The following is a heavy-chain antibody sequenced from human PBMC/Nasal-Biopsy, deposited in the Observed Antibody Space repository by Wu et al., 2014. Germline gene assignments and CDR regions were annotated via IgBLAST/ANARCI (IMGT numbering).Heavy chain of an antibody. CDR3: AHRVTRFAEPAIDGERYWFDP. V-gene: IGHV2-5*02. CDR1: GFSLNTSGVG. CDR2: IYWDDDK. Sequence: LVKPTQTLTLTCTFSGFSLNTSGVGVGWIRQSPGKALEWLALIYWDDDKHYSTSLKTRLTLSRGTSRNQVVLTMTNMDPVDTAKYYCAHRVTRFAEPAIDGERYWFDPWGPGNPGHRLL. J-gene: IGHJ5*02. D-gene: IGHD2-2*02.